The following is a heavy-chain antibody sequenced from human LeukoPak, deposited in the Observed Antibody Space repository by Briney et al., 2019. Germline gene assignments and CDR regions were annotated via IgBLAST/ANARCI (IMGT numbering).Heavy chain of an antibody. D-gene: IGHD3-10*01. Sequence: ASVTVSCRASGYTFSGHNIHWVRQAPGQGLQWMGWITPSSGDTSFALEFEGRVTLSSDSSTSTVYMFLTWLTSDDTAVYFCARGLPGASPGFVYWGQGTLLTVSS. V-gene: IGHV1-2*02. CDR2: ITPSSGDT. CDR1: GYTFSGHN. J-gene: IGHJ4*02. CDR3: ARGLPGASPGFVY.